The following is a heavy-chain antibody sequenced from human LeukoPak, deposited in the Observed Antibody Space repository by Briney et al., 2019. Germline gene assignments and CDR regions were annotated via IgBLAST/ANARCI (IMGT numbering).Heavy chain of an antibody. V-gene: IGHV3-21*03. J-gene: IGHJ4*02. D-gene: IGHD3-10*01. CDR3: ARVRRFGDLDY. CDR2: ISSSSSYI. Sequence: AGGPLRLSCAASGFTFSSYSMNWVRQAPGKGLEWVSSISSSSSYIYYADSVKGRFTISRDNAKNSLYLQMNSLRAEDTAVYYCARVRRFGDLDYWGQGTLVTVSS. CDR1: GFTFSSYS.